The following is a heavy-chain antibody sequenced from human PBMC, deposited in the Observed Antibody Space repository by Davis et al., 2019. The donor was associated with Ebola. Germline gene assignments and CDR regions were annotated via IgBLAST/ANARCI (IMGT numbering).Heavy chain of an antibody. CDR3: TTLIDF. CDR1: GFSFSGAA. Sequence: PGGSLRLSCVASGFSFSGAAMHWVRQPPGKGLEWVGRIRGKSKNYATAYAESVKGRFTISRDDGKNTAYLQMQSLKSEDAATYFCTTLIDFWGQGTLVTVSS. D-gene: IGHD3-22*01. J-gene: IGHJ4*02. V-gene: IGHV3-73*01. CDR2: IRGKSKNYAT.